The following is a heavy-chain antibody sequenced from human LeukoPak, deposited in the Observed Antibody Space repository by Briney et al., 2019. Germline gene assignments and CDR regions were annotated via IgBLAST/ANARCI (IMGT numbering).Heavy chain of an antibody. Sequence: GGSLRLSCAASGFTFSSYGMHWVRQAPGKGLEWVAVISYDGSSKYYADSVKGRFTISRDNSKNTLYLQMNSLRAEDTAVYYCAKDWYDYVWGSYRPLVDYWGQGTLVTVSS. V-gene: IGHV3-30*18. CDR3: AKDWYDYVWGSYRPLVDY. D-gene: IGHD3-16*02. CDR1: GFTFSSYG. J-gene: IGHJ4*02. CDR2: ISYDGSSK.